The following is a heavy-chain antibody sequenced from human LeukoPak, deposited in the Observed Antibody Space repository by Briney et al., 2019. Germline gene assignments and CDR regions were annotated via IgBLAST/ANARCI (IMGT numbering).Heavy chain of an antibody. J-gene: IGHJ4*02. CDR1: GGSISSYY. CDR2: IYTSGST. Sequence: SETLSLTCTLSGGSISSYYWSWIRQPAGKGLEWIGRIYTSGSTNYNASLKSRVSMSVDTSKNQFPLKLSSVTAADTAVFYCARENSGSYREFDYWGQGTLVTVSS. D-gene: IGHD1-26*01. CDR3: ARENSGSYREFDY. V-gene: IGHV4-4*07.